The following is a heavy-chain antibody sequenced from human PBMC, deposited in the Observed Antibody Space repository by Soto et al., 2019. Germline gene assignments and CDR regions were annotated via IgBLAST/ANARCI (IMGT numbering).Heavy chain of an antibody. V-gene: IGHV5-10-1*01. CDR1: GYSFTSYW. Sequence: GESLKISCKGSGYSFTSYWISWVRQMPGKGLEWMGRIDPSDSYTNYSPSFQGHVTISADKSISTAYLQWSSLKASDTAMYYCAREDIVVVVAAPRPIYYYYGMDVWGKGSTVTVSS. CDR2: IDPSDSYT. J-gene: IGHJ6*04. D-gene: IGHD2-15*01. CDR3: AREDIVVVVAAPRPIYYYYGMDV.